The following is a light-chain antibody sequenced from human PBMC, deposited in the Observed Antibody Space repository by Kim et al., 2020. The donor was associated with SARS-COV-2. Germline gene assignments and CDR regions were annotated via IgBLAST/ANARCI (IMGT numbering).Light chain of an antibody. CDR1: KLGDKY. V-gene: IGLV3-1*01. Sequence: SYELTQPPSVSVSPGQTASITCSGDKLGDKYASWYQQKPGQSPVLLIYQDVKRPSGIPERFSGSNSGNTATLTISGTQALDEADYYCQAWDSSTRVFGGGTQLTVL. CDR3: QAWDSSTRV. CDR2: QDV. J-gene: IGLJ3*02.